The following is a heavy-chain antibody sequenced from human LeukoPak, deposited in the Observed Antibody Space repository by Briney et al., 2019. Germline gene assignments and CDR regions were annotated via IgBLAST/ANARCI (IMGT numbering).Heavy chain of an antibody. J-gene: IGHJ4*02. V-gene: IGHV5-51*01. CDR1: GYSFTSYW. CDR3: ARTKGSYGDYSFDY. CDR2: IYPGDSDT. D-gene: IGHD4-17*01. Sequence: GESLEISRKGSGYSFTSYWIGWVRQIPGKGLEWMGIIYPGDSDTRYSPSFQGQVTISADKSISTAYLQWSSLKASDTAMYYCARTKGSYGDYSFDYWGQGTLVAVSS.